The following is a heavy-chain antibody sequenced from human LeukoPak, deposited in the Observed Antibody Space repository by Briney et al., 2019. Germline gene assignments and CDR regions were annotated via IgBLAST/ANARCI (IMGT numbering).Heavy chain of an antibody. CDR1: GDSISSYY. J-gene: IGHJ4*02. CDR2: IYYSGTT. Sequence: PSETLSLTCIVSGDSISSYYWSWIRQPPGKGLEWIGCIYYSGTTEYNPSLKSRVTISVDASKNHFSLNLTSVTAADTAVYYCARDRSLGIIDYWGQGTLVTVSS. CDR3: ARDRSLGIIDY. D-gene: IGHD3-16*01. V-gene: IGHV4-59*01.